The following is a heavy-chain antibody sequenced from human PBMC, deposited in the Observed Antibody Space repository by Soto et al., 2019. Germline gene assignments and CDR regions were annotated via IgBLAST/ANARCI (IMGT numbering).Heavy chain of an antibody. CDR1: GYTFTSYG. CDR2: ISAYNGNT. D-gene: IGHD3-10*01. J-gene: IGHJ4*02. Sequence: GASVKVSCKASGYTFTSYGISWVRQAPGQGLEWMGWISAYNGNTNYAQKLQGRVTMTTDTSTSTAYMELRSLRSDDTAVYYCARATQNYYGSGSYEYFDYWGQGTLVTVS. V-gene: IGHV1-18*01. CDR3: ARATQNYYGSGSYEYFDY.